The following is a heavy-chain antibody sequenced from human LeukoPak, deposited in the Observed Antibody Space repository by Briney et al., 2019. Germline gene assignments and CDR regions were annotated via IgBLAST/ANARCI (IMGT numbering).Heavy chain of an antibody. CDR3: AKDLRMATRPYYFDY. V-gene: IGHV3-23*01. CDR1: GFSFSRAW. J-gene: IGHJ4*02. CDR2: ISGSGGST. Sequence: PGGSLRLSCAASGFSFSRAWMSWVRQAPGKGLEWVSAISGSGGSTYYADSVKGRFTISRDNSKNTLYLQMNSLRAEDTAVYYCAKDLRMATRPYYFDYWGQGTLVTVSS. D-gene: IGHD5-24*01.